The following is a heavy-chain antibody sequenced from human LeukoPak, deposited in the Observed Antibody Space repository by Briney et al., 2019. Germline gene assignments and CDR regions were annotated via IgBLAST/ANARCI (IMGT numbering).Heavy chain of an antibody. D-gene: IGHD3-3*01. Sequence: GGSLRLSCAASGFTFSNYAMSWARQAPGKGLEWVTIISYDGSNKYYADSVKGRFTISRDNSKNTLYLQMNSLRAEDTAVYYCARGGQGYDLNWFDPWGQGTLVTVSS. V-gene: IGHV3-30-3*01. CDR2: ISYDGSNK. J-gene: IGHJ5*02. CDR1: GFTFSNYA. CDR3: ARGGQGYDLNWFDP.